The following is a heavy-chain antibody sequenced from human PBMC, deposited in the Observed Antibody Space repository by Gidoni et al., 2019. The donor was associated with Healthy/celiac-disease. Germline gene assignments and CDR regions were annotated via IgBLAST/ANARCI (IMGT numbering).Heavy chain of an antibody. CDR1: GFTFSKAW. V-gene: IGHV3-15*01. J-gene: IGHJ4*02. D-gene: IGHD3-3*01. CDR3: TANYDFWSNYLGY. CDR2: IKSKTDGGTT. Sequence: EVQLVDSGGGLVKPGGSLRLPCAAAGFTFSKAWMSWVRQAPGKWLEWVGCIKSKTDGGTTDYAAPVKGRFTISRDDSKNTLYVQMNSLKTEDTAVYYCTANYDFWSNYLGYWGQGTLVTVSS.